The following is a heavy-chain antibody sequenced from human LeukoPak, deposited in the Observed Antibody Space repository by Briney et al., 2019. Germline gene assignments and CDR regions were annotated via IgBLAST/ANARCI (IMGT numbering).Heavy chain of an antibody. J-gene: IGHJ4*02. V-gene: IGHV4-38-2*02. CDR3: ARVNAPVATFDY. D-gene: IGHD1-1*01. CDR2: ISHSGST. Sequence: SETLSLTCTVSRYSISSTYYGAWIPQPPGKGLEWIATISHSGSTYYTPSLESRLTISLDTSRNHFSLRLSSVNAADTAVYYCARVNAPVATFDYWGLGTLVPVSS. CDR1: RYSISSTYY.